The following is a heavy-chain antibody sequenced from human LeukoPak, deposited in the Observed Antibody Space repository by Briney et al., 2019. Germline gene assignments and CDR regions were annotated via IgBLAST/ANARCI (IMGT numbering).Heavy chain of an antibody. CDR2: INPNSGGT. Sequence: ASVKVYCKASGYTFTGYYMHWVRQAPGRGLEWMGWINPNSGGTNYEQKFQGRVTMTRDTSISTAYMELSRLRSDDTAVYYCARLFTVVTPDEFDYWGQGTLVTVSS. CDR1: GYTFTGYY. D-gene: IGHD4-23*01. CDR3: ARLFTVVTPDEFDY. V-gene: IGHV1-2*02. J-gene: IGHJ4*02.